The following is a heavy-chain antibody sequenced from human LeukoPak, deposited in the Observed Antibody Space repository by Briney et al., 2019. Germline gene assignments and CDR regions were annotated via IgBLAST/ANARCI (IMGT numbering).Heavy chain of an antibody. Sequence: GGSLSLSCAASGLTFSNYGVSWVRQAPGKGLEWVSSINGGSTYYADSVKGRFTISRDDFKNTLYLQMNSLRAEDTAIYYCAKDGAYYYDRSGYYYYFDYWGQGTLVTVSS. V-gene: IGHV3-23*01. CDR2: INGGST. CDR1: GLTFSNYG. CDR3: AKDGAYYYDRSGYYYYFDY. D-gene: IGHD3-22*01. J-gene: IGHJ4*02.